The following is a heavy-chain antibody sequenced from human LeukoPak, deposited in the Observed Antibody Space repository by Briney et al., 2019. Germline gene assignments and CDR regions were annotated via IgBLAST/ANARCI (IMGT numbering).Heavy chain of an antibody. D-gene: IGHD1-26*01. CDR3: ARDQRGVGATPFDY. CDR1: GYTFTSYG. CDR2: ISAYNGNT. V-gene: IGHV1-18*01. J-gene: IGHJ4*02. Sequence: ASVKVSCKASGYTFTSYGISWVRQSPGQWLEWMGWISAYNGNTNYAQKLQGRVTMTTDTSTSTAYMELRSLRSDDTAVYYCARDQRGVGATPFDYWGQGSLSLSPQ.